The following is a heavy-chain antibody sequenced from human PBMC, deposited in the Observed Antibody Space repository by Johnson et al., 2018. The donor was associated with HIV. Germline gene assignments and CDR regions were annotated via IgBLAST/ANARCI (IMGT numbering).Heavy chain of an antibody. J-gene: IGHJ3*02. Sequence: VQLVESGGGLVQPGGSLRLSCVASGFTVGTKYMSWIRQAPGKGLEWVSVIYSGGSTYYADSVKGRFTISRDNSKNTLYLQMNSLRPEDTAVYYCARDRPSGWPDAFDSWGQGTMVTVSS. CDR1: GFTVGTKY. CDR3: ARDRPSGWPDAFDS. D-gene: IGHD6-19*01. CDR2: IYSGGST. V-gene: IGHV3-66*02.